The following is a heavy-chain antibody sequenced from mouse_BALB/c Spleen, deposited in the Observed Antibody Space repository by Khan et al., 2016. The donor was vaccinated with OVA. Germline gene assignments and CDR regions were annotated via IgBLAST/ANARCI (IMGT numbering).Heavy chain of an antibody. Sequence: EVKLEESGTVLARPGASVKMSCKASGSTFTSYWIHWVQQRPGQGLEWIGAIYPGNSDTSYNQRFKGKAKLTAVTSTSTAYMELSSLTNEDSAVYYCTYDGYFVGWFAYWGQGTLVTVSA. CDR2: IYPGNSDT. CDR3: TYDGYFVGWFAY. D-gene: IGHD2-3*01. CDR1: GSTFTSYW. J-gene: IGHJ3*01. V-gene: IGHV1-5*01.